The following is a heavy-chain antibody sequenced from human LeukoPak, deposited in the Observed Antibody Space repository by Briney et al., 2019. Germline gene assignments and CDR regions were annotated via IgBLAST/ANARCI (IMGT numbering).Heavy chain of an antibody. Sequence: GGSLRLSCAASGFTFSSYAMSWVRQAPGKGLEWVSAISGGGGSTYYADSVKGRFTISRDNSKNTLYLQMNSLRAEDTAVYYCAKLHGGYLEWLFFYWGQGTLVTVSS. D-gene: IGHD3-3*01. CDR2: ISGGGGST. CDR1: GFTFSSYA. V-gene: IGHV3-23*01. J-gene: IGHJ4*02. CDR3: AKLHGGYLEWLFFY.